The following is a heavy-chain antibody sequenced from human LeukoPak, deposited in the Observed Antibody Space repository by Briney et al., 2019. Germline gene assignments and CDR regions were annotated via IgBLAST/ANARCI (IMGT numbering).Heavy chain of an antibody. CDR2: IGPTGSDR. J-gene: IGHJ4*02. D-gene: IGHD5-24*01. CDR3: ARDPGDGYNVFDY. CDR1: GLTFSTSG. V-gene: IGHV3-21*04. Sequence: GGSLRLSCTASGLTFSTSGFNWVRQAPGKGLEWVASIGPTGSDRYHADPIKGRFTISRDNAKNSLYLQMNSLRAEDTALYYCARDPGDGYNVFDYWGQGTLVTVSS.